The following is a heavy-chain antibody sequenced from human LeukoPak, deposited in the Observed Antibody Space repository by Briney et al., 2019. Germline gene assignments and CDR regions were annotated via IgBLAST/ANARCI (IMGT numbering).Heavy chain of an antibody. CDR3: ARVGTNCYAAYDI. CDR1: AYTFTGYF. Sequence: ASVNVSCKASAYTFTGYFMHWLRQAPGQGLEWMGWISPNTGTTNYAQKFQGRVTMTRDTSISTAYMELTRLTSDDTAIYYCARVGTNCYAAYDIWGPGTLVSVSS. CDR2: ISPNTGTT. V-gene: IGHV1-2*02. D-gene: IGHD2-2*01. J-gene: IGHJ3*02.